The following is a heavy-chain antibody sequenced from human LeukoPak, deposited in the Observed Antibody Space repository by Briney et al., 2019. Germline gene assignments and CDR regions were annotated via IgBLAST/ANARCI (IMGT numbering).Heavy chain of an antibody. D-gene: IGHD2-2*01. CDR1: GGSISSSDYF. J-gene: IGHJ4*02. CDR3: ARICSSRSCQADY. Sequence: SETLSLTCTVSGGSISSSDYFWGWIRQPPGKEPEWIGSIYYSGSTYYNPSLKSRVIMSVDTSKNQFSLKLSSATAADTAVYYCARICSSRSCQADYWGQGTLVVVSS. CDR2: IYYSGST. V-gene: IGHV4-39*01.